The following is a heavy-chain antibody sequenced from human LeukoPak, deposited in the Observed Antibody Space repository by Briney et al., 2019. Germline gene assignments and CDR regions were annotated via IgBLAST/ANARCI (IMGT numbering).Heavy chain of an antibody. CDR2: ISSGGIST. D-gene: IGHD1-26*01. CDR1: GFTFRSYA. J-gene: IGHJ3*02. V-gene: IGHV3-64D*09. CDR3: VKGGATLRDAFDI. Sequence: GGSLRLSCSASGFTFRSYAMNWVRQAPGKGLEYVSAISSGGISTYYADSVKGRFTISRDNSQNTLYLQMSSLRAEDTAVYYCVKGGATLRDAFDIWGQGTMVTVSS.